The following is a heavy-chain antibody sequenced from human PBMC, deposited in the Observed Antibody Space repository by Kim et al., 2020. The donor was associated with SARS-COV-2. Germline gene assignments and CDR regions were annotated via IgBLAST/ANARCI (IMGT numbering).Heavy chain of an antibody. V-gene: IGHV3-30*07. Sequence: SVKGRFTISRDNSKNTLYLQMNSLRAEDTAVYYCASVYPFNYYYYYGMDVWGQGTTVTVSS. D-gene: IGHD2-2*02. J-gene: IGHJ6*02. CDR3: ASVYPFNYYYYYGMDV.